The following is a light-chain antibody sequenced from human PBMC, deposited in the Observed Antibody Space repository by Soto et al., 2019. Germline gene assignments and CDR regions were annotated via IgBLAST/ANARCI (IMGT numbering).Light chain of an antibody. V-gene: IGLV2-14*01. CDR1: SSDVGRYNY. CDR2: EVS. J-gene: IGLJ2*01. Sequence: QSVLTQPASVSGSPGQSITMSCTGTSSDVGRYNYVSWFQQHPGKAPKLMIFEVSTRPSGVSNRFSGSKSVNTASLTISGLQIEDEADYYCCSYTSSTSAVFGGGTKLTVL. CDR3: CSYTSSTSAV.